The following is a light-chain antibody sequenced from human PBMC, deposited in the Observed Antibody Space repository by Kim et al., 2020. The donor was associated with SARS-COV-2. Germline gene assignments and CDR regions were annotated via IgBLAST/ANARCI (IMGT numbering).Light chain of an antibody. CDR2: DVS. CDR3: QQYNNYYT. CDR1: QSVSTW. J-gene: IGKJ2*01. Sequence: LSASVGDRVTITWRASQSVSTWLAWYQQKPGKAPKVLIYDVSTLGGGVPSRCSGSGSGTEFTLTISSLQPDDFATYYCQQYNNYYTFGRGTKLEI. V-gene: IGKV1-5*01.